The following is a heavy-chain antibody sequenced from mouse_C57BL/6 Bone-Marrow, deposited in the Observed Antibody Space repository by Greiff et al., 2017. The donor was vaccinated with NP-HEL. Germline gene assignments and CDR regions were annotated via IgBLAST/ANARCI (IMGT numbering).Heavy chain of an antibody. CDR3: TTSCSSCPVAY. J-gene: IGHJ3*01. V-gene: IGHV14-4*01. D-gene: IGHD1-1*01. Sequence: VQLQQSGAELVRPGASVKFSCTASGFNIKDDYMHWVKQRPEQGLEWIGWIDPENGDTEYASTFQGQATITADTSSNTTYLQLISLTSEDTAVYYCTTSCSSCPVAYWGQGTLVTVSA. CDR1: GFNIKDDY. CDR2: IDPENGDT.